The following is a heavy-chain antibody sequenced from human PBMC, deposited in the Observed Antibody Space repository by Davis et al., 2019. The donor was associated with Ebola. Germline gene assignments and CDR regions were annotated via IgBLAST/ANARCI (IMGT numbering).Heavy chain of an antibody. D-gene: IGHD1-26*01. CDR2: IIPILGIA. J-gene: IGHJ6*02. CDR1: GYTFSSYA. CDR3: ARDGRFHYGMDV. Sequence: AASVKVSCKASGYTFSSYAISWVRQAPGQGLEWMGRIIPILGIANYAQKFQGRVTITADKSTSTAYMELSSLRSEDTAVYYCARDGRFHYGMDVWGQGTTVTVSS. V-gene: IGHV1-69*04.